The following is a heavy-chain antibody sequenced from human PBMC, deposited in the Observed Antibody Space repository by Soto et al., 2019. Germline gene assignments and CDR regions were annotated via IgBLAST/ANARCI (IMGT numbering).Heavy chain of an antibody. CDR2: IYWDDDN. CDR1: GFSLSTSGVG. CDR3: AHAWVQLWTC. D-gene: IGHD5-18*01. V-gene: IGHV2-5*02. J-gene: IGHJ4*02. Sequence: QITLKESGPTLVKPTQTLTLTCTFSGFSLSTSGVGVGWIRQPPGKALEWLALIYWDDDNHYSPSLKRRLPTTNDTSKNRAVLTMTNMDPVDTATYSCAHAWVQLWTCWGQGTLVTVSS.